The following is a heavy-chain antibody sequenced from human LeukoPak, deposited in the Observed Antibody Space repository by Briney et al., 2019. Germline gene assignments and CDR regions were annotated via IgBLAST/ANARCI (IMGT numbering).Heavy chain of an antibody. J-gene: IGHJ3*02. CDR1: GFTFDDYG. Sequence: GGPLRLSCAASGFTFDDYGMSWVRQAPGKGLEWVSGINWNGDSTGYADSVKGRFTISRDNAKNSLYLQMNSLRAEDTALYYCARGSREDAFDIWGQGTMVTVSS. CDR3: ARGSREDAFDI. CDR2: INWNGDST. V-gene: IGHV3-20*04.